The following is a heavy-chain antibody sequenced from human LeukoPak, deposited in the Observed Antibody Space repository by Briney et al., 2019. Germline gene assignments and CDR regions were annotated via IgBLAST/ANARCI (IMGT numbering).Heavy chain of an antibody. CDR1: GFTFSSYG. CDR2: ISYDGSNK. V-gene: IGHV3-30*18. D-gene: IGHD2-15*01. J-gene: IGHJ4*01. Sequence: PGGSLRLSCAASGFTFSSYGMHWVRQAPGKGLEWVAVISYDGSNKYYADSVKGRFTISRDNSKNTLYLQMNSLRAEDTAVYYCAKGRPAWYIVVVVAATDFDYWGHGTLVTVSS. CDR3: AKGRPAWYIVVVVAATDFDY.